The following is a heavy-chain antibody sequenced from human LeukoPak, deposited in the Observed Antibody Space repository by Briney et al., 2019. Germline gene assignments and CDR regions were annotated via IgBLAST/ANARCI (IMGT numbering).Heavy chain of an antibody. CDR2: IDWDDDK. J-gene: IGHJ4*02. CDR1: GFSLSTSGMR. Sequence: SGPALVKPTQTLTLTCTFSGFSLSTSGMRVSWIRQPPGKALEWLARIDWDDDKFYSTSLKTRLTISKDTSKNQVVLTMTNMYPVDTATYYCARMIIVAGYFDYWGQGTLVTVSS. CDR3: ARMIIVAGYFDY. D-gene: IGHD5-12*01. V-gene: IGHV2-70*04.